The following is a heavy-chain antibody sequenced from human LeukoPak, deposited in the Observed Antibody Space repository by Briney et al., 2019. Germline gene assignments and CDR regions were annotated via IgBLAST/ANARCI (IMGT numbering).Heavy chain of an antibody. Sequence: GASVKVSCKASGYTFTIYGISWVRQAPGQGLEWMGWISAYNGNTNYAEKRQGRVTITADTPTSTAYMERRSLRSDDMAVYYCARDGGYCSSTSCYTYYDFWSALYYFDYWGQGTLVTVSS. V-gene: IGHV1-18*03. CDR3: ARDGGYCSSTSCYTYYDFWSALYYFDY. D-gene: IGHD2-2*02. CDR2: ISAYNGNT. CDR1: GYTFTIYG. J-gene: IGHJ4*02.